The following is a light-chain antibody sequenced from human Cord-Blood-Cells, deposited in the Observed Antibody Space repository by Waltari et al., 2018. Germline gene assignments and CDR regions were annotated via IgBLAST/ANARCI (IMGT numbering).Light chain of an antibody. J-gene: IGLJ2*01. CDR1: SSDVVGYNY. CDR2: DVS. CDR3: SSYTSSSTYVV. V-gene: IGLV2-14*01. Sequence: QSALTQPASVSGSPGQSITISCTGTSSDVVGYNYVPWYQQPPGKAPKLMIYDVSKRPSGVSNRFSGSKSGNTASLTISGLQAEDEADYYCSSYTSSSTYVVFGGGTKLTVL.